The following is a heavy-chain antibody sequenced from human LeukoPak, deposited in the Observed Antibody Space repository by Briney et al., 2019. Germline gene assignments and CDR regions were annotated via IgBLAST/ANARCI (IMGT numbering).Heavy chain of an antibody. Sequence: GGSLRLSCAASGFTFSSYAMHWVRQAPGKGLEWVAFIRYDGSNKYYADSVKGRFTISRDNARNSLFLQMNSLRVEDTAVYYCARDGDWVFDHWGQGTLVTVSS. V-gene: IGHV3-30*02. CDR2: IRYDGSNK. CDR1: GFTFSSYA. CDR3: ARDGDWVFDH. J-gene: IGHJ5*02. D-gene: IGHD2-21*01.